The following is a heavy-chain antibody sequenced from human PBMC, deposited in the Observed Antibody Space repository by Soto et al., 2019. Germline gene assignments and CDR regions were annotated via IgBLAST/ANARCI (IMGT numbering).Heavy chain of an antibody. J-gene: IGHJ3*02. CDR2: INPNSGGT. CDR3: ERDSGSYYEHALAI. Sequence: ASVKVSCKASGYTFTGYYMHWVRQAPGQGLEWMGWINPNSGGTNYAQKFQGRVTMTRDTSISTAYMELSRLRSDDTAVYYCERDSGSYYEHALAIWAQGTTVPVS. D-gene: IGHD1-26*01. CDR1: GYTFTGYY. V-gene: IGHV1-2*02.